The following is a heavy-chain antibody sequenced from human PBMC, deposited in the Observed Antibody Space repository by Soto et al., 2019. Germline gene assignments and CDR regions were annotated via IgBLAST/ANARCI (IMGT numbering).Heavy chain of an antibody. CDR2: IDWDDDK. D-gene: IGHD3-10*01. CDR1: GFSLSSSGMS. Sequence: SGPTLVNPTQTVTLTCSFSGFSLSSSGMSVSWIRQPPGKALEWLARIDWDDDKYYSTSLKTRLTISKDTSKNQVVLTMTNMDPVDTATYYCARDWVRGIINYFDYWGQGTLVTVSS. CDR3: ARDWVRGIINYFDY. J-gene: IGHJ4*02. V-gene: IGHV2-70*11.